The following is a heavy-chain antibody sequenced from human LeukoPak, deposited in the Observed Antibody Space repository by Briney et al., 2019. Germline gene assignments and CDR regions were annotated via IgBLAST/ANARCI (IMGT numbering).Heavy chain of an antibody. Sequence: GGSLRLSCAASGFTFSSYAMSWVRQAPGKGLEWVAVISYDGSNKYYADSVKGRFTISRDNSKNTLYLQMNSLRAEDTAVYYCARDGTTDYGDYVGGFFGYWGQGTLVTVSS. J-gene: IGHJ4*02. V-gene: IGHV3-30*04. CDR2: ISYDGSNK. D-gene: IGHD4-17*01. CDR1: GFTFSSYA. CDR3: ARDGTTDYGDYVGGFFGY.